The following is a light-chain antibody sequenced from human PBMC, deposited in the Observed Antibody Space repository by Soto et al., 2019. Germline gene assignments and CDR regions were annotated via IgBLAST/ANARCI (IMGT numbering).Light chain of an antibody. J-gene: IGLJ1*01. CDR1: SSDVGRYNY. Sequence: QSVLTQPASVSGSPGQSITISCTGTSSDVGRYNYVSWYQQHPGKAPKLMIYEVSNRPSGVSNRFSGSRSGNTASLTISGLQAEDEADYYCSSYTSGSTLYVFGTGTKVTVL. V-gene: IGLV2-14*01. CDR2: EVS. CDR3: SSYTSGSTLYV.